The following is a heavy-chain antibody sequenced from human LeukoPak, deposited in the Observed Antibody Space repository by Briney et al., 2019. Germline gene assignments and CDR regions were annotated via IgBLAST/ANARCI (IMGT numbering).Heavy chain of an antibody. CDR3: ARGGKSQWDPFDY. CDR2: INPNSGDT. D-gene: IGHD1-26*01. CDR1: GSPFRDYY. Sequence: ASVKVSCQASGSPFRDYYIHWVGPAPGQGVEGMGWINPNSGDTKYRQEVQDRGTMTRDTSISTAYMELSRLRSDDTAVYFCARGGKSQWDPFDYWGQGTLVTVSS. V-gene: IGHV1-2*02. J-gene: IGHJ4*02.